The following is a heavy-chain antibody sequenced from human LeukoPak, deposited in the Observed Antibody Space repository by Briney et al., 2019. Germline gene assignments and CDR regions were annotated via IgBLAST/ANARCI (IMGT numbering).Heavy chain of an antibody. CDR3: ARTPPRGLIDY. Sequence: GASVKVSCKTSGYTFTNYGINWVRQAPGQGLEWIGWITTYNGDTNYAQKLQGRVTITRDTSISTAYMELSSLTSEDTAVYYCARTPPRGLIDYWGQGTLVTVSS. CDR2: ITTYNGDT. J-gene: IGHJ4*02. CDR1: GYTFTNYG. D-gene: IGHD3-16*01. V-gene: IGHV1-18*01.